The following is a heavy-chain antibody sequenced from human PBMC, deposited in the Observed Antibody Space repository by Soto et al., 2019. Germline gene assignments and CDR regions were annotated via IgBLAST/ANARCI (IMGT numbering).Heavy chain of an antibody. V-gene: IGHV3-21*01. D-gene: IGHD2-2*03. CDR2: ISSSSSYI. J-gene: IGHJ5*02. CDR3: ATLDIVLVPAATNWFDP. Sequence: EVQLVESGGGLVKPGGSLRLSCAASGFTFSSYSMNWVRQAPGKGLEWVSSISSSSSYIYYADSVKGRFTISRDNAKNSLYLQMNILRSEDTAVYYCATLDIVLVPAATNWFDPWGQGTLVTVSS. CDR1: GFTFSSYS.